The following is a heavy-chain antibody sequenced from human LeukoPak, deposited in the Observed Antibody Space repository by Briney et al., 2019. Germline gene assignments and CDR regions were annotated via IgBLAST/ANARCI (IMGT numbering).Heavy chain of an antibody. CDR2: MNPNSGNT. Sequence: ASVKVSCKASGYTFTSYDINWVRQATGQGLEWMGWMNPNSGNTGYAQKFQGRVTMTRDTSISTAYMELSRLRSDDTAVYYCARDSLVATMGLDYWGQGTLVTVSS. CDR3: ARDSLVATMGLDY. V-gene: IGHV1-8*02. J-gene: IGHJ4*02. CDR1: GYTFTSYD. D-gene: IGHD5-12*01.